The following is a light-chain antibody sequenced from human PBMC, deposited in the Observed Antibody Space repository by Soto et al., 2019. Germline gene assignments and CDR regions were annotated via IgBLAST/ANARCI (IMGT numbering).Light chain of an antibody. V-gene: IGLV2-14*01. J-gene: IGLJ1*01. CDR2: EVT. CDR3: GSYTSTYVRI. CDR1: SSDVGRYNY. Sequence: QSALTQPASVSGSPGQSITISCTVTSSDVGRYNYVSWYQQYPGRAPKLIIYEVTNRPSGVSDRFSGSKSGNVASLTISGLQAADEADYYCGSYTSTYVRIFGTGTKVTVL.